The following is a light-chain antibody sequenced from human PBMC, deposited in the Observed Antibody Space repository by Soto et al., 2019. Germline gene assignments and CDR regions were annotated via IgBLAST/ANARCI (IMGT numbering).Light chain of an antibody. Sequence: QPVLTQSPSASVSLGASVTVTCTLTGEHSSYAIAWHQQQPEKGPRFLMNLNSDGSHRKGDGIPDRFSGSSSGTERYLTISSLQSEDEADYYCQTWGTGIVVFGGGTQLTVL. V-gene: IGLV4-69*01. CDR1: GEHSSYA. J-gene: IGLJ2*01. CDR2: LNSDGSH. CDR3: QTWGTGIVV.